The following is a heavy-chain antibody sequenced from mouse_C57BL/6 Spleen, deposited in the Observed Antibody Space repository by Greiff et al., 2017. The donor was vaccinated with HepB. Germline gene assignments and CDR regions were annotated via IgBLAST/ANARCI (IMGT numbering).Heavy chain of an antibody. CDR1: GYAFSSSW. D-gene: IGHD4-1*01. J-gene: IGHJ3*01. V-gene: IGHV1-82*01. Sequence: VKLQESGPELVKPGASVKISCKASGYAFSSSWMNWVKQRPGKGLEWIGRIYPGDGDTNYNGKFKGKATLTADKSSSTAYMQLSSLTSADSAVYFCARFDWGGVAYWGQGTLVTVAA. CDR2: IYPGDGDT. CDR3: ARFDWGGVAY.